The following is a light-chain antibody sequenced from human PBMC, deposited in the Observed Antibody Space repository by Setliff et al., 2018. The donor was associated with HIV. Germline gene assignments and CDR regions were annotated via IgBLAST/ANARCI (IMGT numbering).Light chain of an antibody. CDR3: SAYAITNTLP. CDR1: SSDVGGYNH. V-gene: IGLV2-14*01. Sequence: QSALAQPASVSGSPGKSITIPCTGTSSDVGGYNHVSWYQQHPGKAPKRIIYEVRNRPSGVSSRFAGSKSGNTASLTISGLQADDEPEYYCSAYAITNTLPFGTGTKVTVL. J-gene: IGLJ1*01. CDR2: EVR.